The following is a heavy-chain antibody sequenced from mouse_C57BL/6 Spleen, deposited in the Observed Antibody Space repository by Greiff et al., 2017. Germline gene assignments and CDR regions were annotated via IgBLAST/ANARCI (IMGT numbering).Heavy chain of an antibody. Sequence: EVNLVESGGGLVKPGGSLKLSCAASGFTFSDYGMHWVRQAPEKGLEWVAYISSGSSTIYYADTVKGRFTISRDNAKNTLFLQMTSLMSEETAMFYCARQSNYYFDYWGQGTTLTVSS. D-gene: IGHD4-1*01. CDR3: ARQSNYYFDY. J-gene: IGHJ2*01. V-gene: IGHV5-17*01. CDR2: ISSGSSTI. CDR1: GFTFSDYG.